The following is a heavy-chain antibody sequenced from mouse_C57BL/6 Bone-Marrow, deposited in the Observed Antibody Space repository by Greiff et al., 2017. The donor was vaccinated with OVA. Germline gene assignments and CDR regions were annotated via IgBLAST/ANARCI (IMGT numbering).Heavy chain of an antibody. CDR3: AREDFYGSSYDWYFDV. Sequence: EVQLQQSGPELVKPGASVKISCKASGYTFTDYYMNWVKQSHGKSLEWIGDINPNNGGTSYNQKFKGKATLTVDKSSSTAYMERRSLTSEDAAVYYCAREDFYGSSYDWYFDVWGTGTTVTVSS. V-gene: IGHV1-26*01. J-gene: IGHJ1*03. CDR1: GYTFTDYY. D-gene: IGHD1-1*01. CDR2: INPNNGGT.